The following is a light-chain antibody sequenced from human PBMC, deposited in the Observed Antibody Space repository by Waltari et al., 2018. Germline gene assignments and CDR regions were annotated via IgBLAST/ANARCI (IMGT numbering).Light chain of an antibody. CDR3: QVWDSDVI. V-gene: IGLV3-21*02. J-gene: IGLJ2*01. Sequence: SYILTQAPSVAVAPGQTARLPCGGNNIGSKRVHWYQQKPGQAPVLVLYDNIDRPSGIPERFSGSNSRNMATLTISRVEAGDEADYYCQVWDSDVIFGGGTKLTVL. CDR2: DNI. CDR1: NIGSKR.